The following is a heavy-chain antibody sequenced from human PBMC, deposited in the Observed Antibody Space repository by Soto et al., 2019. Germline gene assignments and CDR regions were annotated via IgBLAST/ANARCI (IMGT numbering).Heavy chain of an antibody. V-gene: IGHV1-69*02. CDR2: IIPILGIA. D-gene: IGHD3-9*01. J-gene: IGHJ4*02. Sequence: QVQLVQSGAEVKKPGSSVKVSCKASGGTFSSYTISWVRQAPGQGLEWMGRIIPILGIANYAQKFQGRVTITADKSTSRAYRERSSLRSEDTAVYYCARVDILSGYYIFDYWGQGTLVTVSS. CDR3: ARVDILSGYYIFDY. CDR1: GGTFSSYT.